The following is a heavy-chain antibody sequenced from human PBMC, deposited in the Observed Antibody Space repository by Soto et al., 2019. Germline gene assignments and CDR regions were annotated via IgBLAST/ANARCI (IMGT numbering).Heavy chain of an antibody. CDR1: GYTFTSYG. Sequence: ASVKVSCKASGYTFTSYGISWVRQAPGQGLEWMGWINANNGNTNYAQKLQGRVTMTTDTSISTAYMELSSLRSDDTAVYYCATSAGTALGFYYYGMDVWGQGTTVTVSS. CDR3: ATSAGTALGFYYYGMDV. D-gene: IGHD2-15*01. V-gene: IGHV1-18*01. CDR2: INANNGNT. J-gene: IGHJ6*02.